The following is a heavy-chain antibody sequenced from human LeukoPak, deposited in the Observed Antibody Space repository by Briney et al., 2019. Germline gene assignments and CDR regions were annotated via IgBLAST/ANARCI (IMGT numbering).Heavy chain of an antibody. CDR1: GGSISSGSYY. D-gene: IGHD4-23*01. CDR2: IYTSGST. Sequence: TSETLSLTCTVSGGSISSGSYYWSWIRQPAGKGLEWIGRIYTSGSTNYNPSLKSRVTISVDTSKNQFSLKLSSVTAADTAVYYCARGEATVVTAPSYYYYYMDVWGKGTTVTVSS. V-gene: IGHV4-61*02. CDR3: ARGEATVVTAPSYYYYYMDV. J-gene: IGHJ6*03.